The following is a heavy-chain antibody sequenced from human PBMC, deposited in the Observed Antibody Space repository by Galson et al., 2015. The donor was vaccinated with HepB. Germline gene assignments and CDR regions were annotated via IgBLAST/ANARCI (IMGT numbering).Heavy chain of an antibody. Sequence: DTLSLTCAVYGGSFSGYYWSWIRQPPGKGLEWIGEINHSGSTNYNPSLKSRVTISVDTSKNQFSLKLSSVTAADTAVYYCARGPHYDILTGYRSYDAFDIWGQGTMVTVSS. J-gene: IGHJ3*02. CDR3: ARGPHYDILTGYRSYDAFDI. CDR2: INHSGST. CDR1: GGSFSGYY. D-gene: IGHD3-9*01. V-gene: IGHV4-34*01.